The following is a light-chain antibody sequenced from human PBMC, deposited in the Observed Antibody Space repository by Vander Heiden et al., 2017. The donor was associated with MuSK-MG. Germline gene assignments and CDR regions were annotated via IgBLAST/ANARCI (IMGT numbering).Light chain of an antibody. CDR1: SSDVGGYNF. CDR2: EVS. CDR3: NSWAGSSII. Sequence: QSALTQPPPPSGPPGQSVTTSRTGTSSDVGGYNFVSWNQQHPGKAPKLMIYEVSQRPSGVPDRFSGSKSGNTASLTVSGLQAEDEADYYCNSWAGSSIIFGGGTKLTVL. J-gene: IGLJ2*01. V-gene: IGLV2-8*01.